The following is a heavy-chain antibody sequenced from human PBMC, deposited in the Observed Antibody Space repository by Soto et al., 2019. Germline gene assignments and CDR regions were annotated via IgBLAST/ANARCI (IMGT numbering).Heavy chain of an antibody. V-gene: IGHV1-18*04. CDR1: GYSFTSYG. D-gene: IGHD1-7*01. Sequence: ASVKVSCKASGYSFTSYGFNWVRQAPGQGLEWMGWISASSGNTNYAQNLQGRVTMTTDTSTSTAYMELRSLTSDDTAVYYCARASASNWNYVSSSSWGQGTLVTVSS. CDR3: ARASASNWNYVSSSS. CDR2: ISASSGNT. J-gene: IGHJ4*02.